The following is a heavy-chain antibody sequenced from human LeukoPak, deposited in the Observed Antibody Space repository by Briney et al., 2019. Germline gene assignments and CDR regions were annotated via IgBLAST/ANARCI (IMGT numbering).Heavy chain of an antibody. V-gene: IGHV3-9*03. D-gene: IGHD4-17*01. CDR3: AKSYGDYALDY. Sequence: GESLRLSCAASGFTFDDYAMHWVRQAPGEGLEWVSGISWNSGSIGYAASVRGRFTISRDNAKNSLYLQMNSLRAEDMALYYCAKSYGDYALDYWGQGTLVTVSS. J-gene: IGHJ4*02. CDR2: ISWNSGSI. CDR1: GFTFDDYA.